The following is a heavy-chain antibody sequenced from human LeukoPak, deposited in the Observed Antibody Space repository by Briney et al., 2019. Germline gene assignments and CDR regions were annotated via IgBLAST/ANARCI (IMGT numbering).Heavy chain of an antibody. Sequence: PGGSLRLSCAASGFTFSSYNMNWVRQAPGKGLEWVANINQDGREKYYVDSVKGRFTISRDNAKNSLFLQMNSLRVEDTAVYYCARDPDILTGISFDIWGQGTMVTVSS. CDR3: ARDPDILTGISFDI. V-gene: IGHV3-7*05. CDR2: INQDGREK. CDR1: GFTFSSYN. J-gene: IGHJ3*02. D-gene: IGHD3-9*01.